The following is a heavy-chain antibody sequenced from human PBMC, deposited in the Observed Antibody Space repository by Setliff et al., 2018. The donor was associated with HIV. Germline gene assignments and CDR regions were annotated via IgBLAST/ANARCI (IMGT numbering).Heavy chain of an antibody. Sequence: GGSLRLSCAASGFTFDDYAMHWVRQAPGKGLEWVSGISWNSGSIGYADSVKGRFTISRGNAKNSLYLQMNSLRAEDTALYYCAKERGTCGGDCYSGAFDIWGQGTMVTVSS. CDR3: AKERGTCGGDCYSGAFDI. J-gene: IGHJ3*02. D-gene: IGHD2-21*02. V-gene: IGHV3-9*01. CDR1: GFTFDDYA. CDR2: ISWNSGSI.